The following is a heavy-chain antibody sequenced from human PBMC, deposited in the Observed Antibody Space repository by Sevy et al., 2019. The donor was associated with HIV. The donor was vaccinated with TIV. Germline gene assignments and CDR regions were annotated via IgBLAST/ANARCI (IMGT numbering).Heavy chain of an antibody. D-gene: IGHD6-13*01. J-gene: IGHJ1*01. V-gene: IGHV4-30-2*01. CDR1: GGSISSGGYS. CDR3: ARVVAAAGNAEYFQH. Sequence: SETLSLTCAVSGGSISSGGYSWSWIRQPPGKGLEWIGYIDHSGSTYYNPSLKSRVTISVDRSKNQFSLKLSSVTAADTAVYYCARVVAAAGNAEYFQHWGQGTLVTVSS. CDR2: IDHSGST.